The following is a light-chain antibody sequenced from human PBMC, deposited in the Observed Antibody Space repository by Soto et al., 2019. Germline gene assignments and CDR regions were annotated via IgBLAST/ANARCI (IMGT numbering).Light chain of an antibody. CDR3: QTWGTGVRV. Sequence: QPVLTQSPSASASLGASVKLTCTLSSGHSSYAIAWHQQQPEKGPRYLMNLNSDGSHSKGDGIPDRFSGSSSGAERYLTISSLQPEDEADYYCQTWGTGVRVFGGGTKLTVL. J-gene: IGLJ3*02. V-gene: IGLV4-69*01. CDR2: LNSDGSH. CDR1: SGHSSYA.